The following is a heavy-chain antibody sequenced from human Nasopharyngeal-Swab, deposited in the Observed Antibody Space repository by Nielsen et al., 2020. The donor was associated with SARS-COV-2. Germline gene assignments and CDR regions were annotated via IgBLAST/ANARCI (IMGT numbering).Heavy chain of an antibody. CDR3: ARKPYSYGPQYYYYYGMDV. CDR2: ISYDGSNT. CDR1: GFTFSSYG. Sequence: GESLKISCAASGFTFSSYGMHWVRQAPGKGLEWVAVISYDGSNTYYADSVKGRFTISRDNSKNTLYLQMNSLRAEDTAVYYCARKPYSYGPQYYYYYGMDVWGQGTTVTVSS. D-gene: IGHD5-18*01. J-gene: IGHJ6*02. V-gene: IGHV3-30*03.